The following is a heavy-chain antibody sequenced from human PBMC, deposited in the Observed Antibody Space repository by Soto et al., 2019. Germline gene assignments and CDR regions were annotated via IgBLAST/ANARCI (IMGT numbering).Heavy chain of an antibody. CDR3: ASLPRKPHDYGDIDAFDI. CDR2: IYTSGST. D-gene: IGHD4-17*01. Sequence: SETVSLTCTVSGGSISSYYWSWIRQPAGKGLEWIGRIYTSGSTNYNPSLKSRVTMSVDTSKNQFSLKLSSVTVADTAVYYCASLPRKPHDYGDIDAFDIWGQGTMVTVSS. CDR1: GGSISSYY. V-gene: IGHV4-4*07. J-gene: IGHJ3*02.